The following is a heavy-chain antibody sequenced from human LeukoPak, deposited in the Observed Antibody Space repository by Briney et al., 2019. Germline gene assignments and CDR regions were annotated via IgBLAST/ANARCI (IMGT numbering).Heavy chain of an antibody. CDR1: GGSISSSSYY. CDR3: ARRYSSSWYPYYYYMDV. CDR2: IYYSGST. Sequence: PSETLSLTCTVSGGSISSSSYYWGWIRQPPGKGLEWIGSIYYSGSTNYNPSLKSRVTISVDTSKNQFSLKLSSVTAADTAVYYCARRYSSSWYPYYYYMDVWGKGTTVTISS. D-gene: IGHD6-13*01. V-gene: IGHV4-39*07. J-gene: IGHJ6*03.